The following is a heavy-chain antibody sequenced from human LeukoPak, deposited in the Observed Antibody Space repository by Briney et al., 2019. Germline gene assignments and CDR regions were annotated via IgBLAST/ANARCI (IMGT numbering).Heavy chain of an antibody. V-gene: IGHV3-23*01. CDR3: ARDLGSSDFDY. CDR2: IGSDEKT. D-gene: IGHD7-27*01. J-gene: IGHJ4*02. Sequence: GGSLRLSCAASGFGISGFAMTWVRQAPGKGLEWVSSIGSDEKTHYADSVKGRFTISRDNSKNTLYLQMNSLRAEDTAVYYCARDLGSSDFDYWGQGTLVTVSS. CDR1: GFGISGFA.